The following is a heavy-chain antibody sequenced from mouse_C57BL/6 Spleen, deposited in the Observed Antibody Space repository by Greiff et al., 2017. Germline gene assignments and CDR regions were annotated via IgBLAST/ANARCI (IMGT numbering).Heavy chain of an antibody. J-gene: IGHJ1*03. CDR3: TTHYYGSSSSYWYFDV. V-gene: IGHV14-1*01. CDR2: IDPEDGDT. CDR1: GFNIKDYY. D-gene: IGHD1-1*01. Sequence: EVKLMESGAELVRPGASVKLSCTASGFNIKDYYMHWVKQRPEQGLEWIGRIDPEDGDTEYAPQFQGTATMTAATSSNTAYLQLSRLTSEDTAVYYYTTHYYGSSSSYWYFDVWGTGTTVTVSS.